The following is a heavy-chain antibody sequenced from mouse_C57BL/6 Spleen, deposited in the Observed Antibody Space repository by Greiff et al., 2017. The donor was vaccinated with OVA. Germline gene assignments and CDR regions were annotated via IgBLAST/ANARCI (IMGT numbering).Heavy chain of an antibody. V-gene: IGHV1-59*01. Sequence: QVQLQQPGAELVRPGTSVKLSCKASGYTFTSYWMHWVKQRPGQGLEWIGVIDPSDSYTNYNQKFKGKATLTVDTSSSTAYMQLSSLTSEDSAVYYCAREVLRSFDYWGKGTTLTVSS. CDR3: AREVLRSFDY. CDR1: GYTFTSYW. CDR2: IDPSDSYT. D-gene: IGHD1-1*01. J-gene: IGHJ2*01.